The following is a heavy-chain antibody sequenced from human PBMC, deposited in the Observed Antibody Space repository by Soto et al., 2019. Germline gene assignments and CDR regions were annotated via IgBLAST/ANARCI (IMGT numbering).Heavy chain of an antibody. D-gene: IGHD6-6*01. Sequence: PSQTLSLTCVISGDSVFLNSAAWTWIRQSPSGALEWLGKTYYRSKWYNDSAISVEGRITIKPDTSKNQFSLQLKSVTPDDAAVYYCVKETQYSSSSGVRYLDHWGRGTLVTVSS. V-gene: IGHV6-1*01. CDR2: TYYRSKWYN. J-gene: IGHJ4*02. CDR1: GDSVFLNSAA. CDR3: VKETQYSSSSGVRYLDH.